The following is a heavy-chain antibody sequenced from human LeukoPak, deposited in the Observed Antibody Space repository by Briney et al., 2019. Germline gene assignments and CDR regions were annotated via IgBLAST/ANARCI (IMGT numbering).Heavy chain of an antibody. Sequence: PGGSLRLSCAASGFTFSSYWMSWVRQAPGKGLEWVANINKDGGEKYYVDSVKGRFIISRDNVKNSLYLQMNSLRADDTAVYYCVKDSPPRYSGSPPAYWGQGTLVTVSS. CDR1: GFTFSSYW. CDR3: VKDSPPRYSGSPPAY. J-gene: IGHJ4*02. V-gene: IGHV3-7*03. CDR2: INKDGGEK. D-gene: IGHD1-26*01.